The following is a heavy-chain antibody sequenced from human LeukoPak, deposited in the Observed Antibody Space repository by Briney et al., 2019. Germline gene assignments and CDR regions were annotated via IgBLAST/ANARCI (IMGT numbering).Heavy chain of an antibody. J-gene: IGHJ4*02. D-gene: IGHD3-10*01. CDR2: INTNTGNP. V-gene: IGHV7-4-1*02. CDR1: GYTFTSYA. Sequence: ASVKVSCKASGYTFTSYAMNWVRQAPGQGLEWMGWINTNTGNPTYAQGFTGRFVFSLDTSVSTAYLQISSLKAEDTAVYYCARDLYNSGSYFKDYWGQGTLVTVSS. CDR3: ARDLYNSGSYFKDY.